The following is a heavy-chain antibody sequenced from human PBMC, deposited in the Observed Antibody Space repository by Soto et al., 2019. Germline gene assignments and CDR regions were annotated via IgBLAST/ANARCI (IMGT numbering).Heavy chain of an antibody. CDR1: GGSFSGYY. J-gene: IGHJ6*02. Sequence: SETLSLTCAVYGGSFSGYYWTWIRQPPGKGLEWIGEIYHSGSTTYNPSLKSRVTISVDTSKKQFSLKLRSVTAADTAVYYCARDSVPKYYYYGMDVWGQGTTVTVS. CDR3: ARDSVPKYYYYGMDV. CDR2: IYHSGST. V-gene: IGHV4-34*01. D-gene: IGHD2-2*01.